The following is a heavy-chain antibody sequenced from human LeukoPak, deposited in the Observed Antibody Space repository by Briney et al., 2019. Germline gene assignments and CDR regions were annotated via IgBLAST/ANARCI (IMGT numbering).Heavy chain of an antibody. CDR1: GFTFSSYA. CDR2: ISSDGGST. V-gene: IGHV3-64*01. J-gene: IGHJ6*02. Sequence: GGSLRLSCAASGFTFSSYAMHWVRQAPGKGLEYVSAISSDGGSTYYANSVKGRFTISRDNSKNTLYLQMGSLRAEDMAVYYCVNYGMDVWGQGTTVTVSS. CDR3: VNYGMDV.